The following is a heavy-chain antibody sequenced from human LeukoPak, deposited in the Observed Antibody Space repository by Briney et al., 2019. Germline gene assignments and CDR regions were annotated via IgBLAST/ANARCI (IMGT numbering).Heavy chain of an antibody. CDR2: ISYDGSNK. J-gene: IGHJ6*02. CDR3: ARDLGEMATIPKHGMDV. D-gene: IGHD5-24*01. Sequence: GGSLRLSCAASGFTFSSYGMHRVRQAPGKGLEWVAVISYDGSNKYYVDSVKGRFTISRDNSKNTLYLQMNSLRGEDTAVYYCARDLGEMATIPKHGMDVWGQGTTVTVSS. CDR1: GFTFSSYG. V-gene: IGHV3-30*03.